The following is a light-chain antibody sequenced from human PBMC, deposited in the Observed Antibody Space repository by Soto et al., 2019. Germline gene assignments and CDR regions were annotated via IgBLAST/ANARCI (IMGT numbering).Light chain of an antibody. CDR2: AES. J-gene: IGKJ4*01. V-gene: IGKV1-9*01. CDR3: QKLRMYPST. CDR1: QDIAIY. Sequence: IQLTQSPSSLSASVGDIVTITCRASQDIAIYLAWYQQKPGEAPKLLIYAESTLYGGVPSRFSGSGSGTDLDLTITRLQAEDFATYYCQKLRMYPSTCGGGTKVDIK.